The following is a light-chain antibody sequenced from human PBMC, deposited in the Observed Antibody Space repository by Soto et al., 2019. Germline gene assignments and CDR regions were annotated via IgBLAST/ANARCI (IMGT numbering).Light chain of an antibody. CDR1: SSDVGGYNY. CDR3: SSYTSSSNV. V-gene: IGLV2-14*01. CDR2: DVS. Sequence: QSVLTQPASVSGSPGQSITISCTGTSSDVGGYNYVSWHQQHPGKAPKLMIYDVSNRPSGVSNRFSGSKSGNTASLTISGLHAEDEADYYCSSYTSSSNVFGTGTKVTVL. J-gene: IGLJ1*01.